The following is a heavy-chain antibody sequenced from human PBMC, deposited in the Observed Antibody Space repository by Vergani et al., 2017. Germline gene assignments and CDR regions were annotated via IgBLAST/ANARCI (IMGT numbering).Heavy chain of an antibody. Sequence: EVQLVESGGGVVQPGGSLRLSCAASGFTFDDYAMHWVRQAPGKGLEWVSLISGDGGSTYYADSVKGRFTISRDNSKNSLYLQMNSLRTEDTALYYCAKDSGGIVVVLAATFFDYGGRGTLVPFSS. CDR3: AKDSGGIVVVLAATFFDY. CDR2: ISGDGGST. D-gene: IGHD2-15*01. CDR1: GFTFDDYA. J-gene: IGHJ4*02. V-gene: IGHV3-43*02.